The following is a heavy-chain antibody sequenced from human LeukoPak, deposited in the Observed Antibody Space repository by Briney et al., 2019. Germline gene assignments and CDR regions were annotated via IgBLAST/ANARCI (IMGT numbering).Heavy chain of an antibody. V-gene: IGHV4-59*01. CDR2: VSYSGST. D-gene: IGHD2-2*01. Sequence: PETLSLTCTVSGGSISGYYWSWIRQPPGKGLEWVGYVSYSGSTNYNPSLKSRVTISVDTSREQFSLKLSSVTAAATAVYYCARARSKWYHDYWGQGTLVTVSS. CDR3: ARARSKWYHDY. CDR1: GGSISGYY. J-gene: IGHJ4*02.